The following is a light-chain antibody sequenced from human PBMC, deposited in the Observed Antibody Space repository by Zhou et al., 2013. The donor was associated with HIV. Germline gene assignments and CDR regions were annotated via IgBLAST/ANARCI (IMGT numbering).Light chain of an antibody. CDR3: QQYNNWPWT. CDR2: GAS. Sequence: EFVLTQSPGTLSLSPGERATLSCRASQSVSSSYLAWYQQKPGQVPRLLIYGASTRATGIPARFSGSGSGTEFTLTISSMQSEDFAVYYCQQYNNWPWTFGQGTKVEIK. J-gene: IGKJ1*01. CDR1: QSVSSSY. V-gene: IGKV3-15*01.